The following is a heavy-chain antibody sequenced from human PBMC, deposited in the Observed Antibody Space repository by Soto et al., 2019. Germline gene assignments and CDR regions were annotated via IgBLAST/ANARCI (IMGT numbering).Heavy chain of an antibody. CDR3: ARVASSRSYPEHFDY. Sequence: ASGTGSCQAPAHTSTRYGISGLRQAPAQGLEWMGWIATYNGATNYARNLQDRLTMTTDTSTNTAYMELRSLRSDDTAVDYCARVASSRSYPEHFDYWGQGTQVTVSS. CDR1: AHTSTRYG. V-gene: IGHV1-18*01. J-gene: IGHJ4*02. CDR2: IATYNGAT. D-gene: IGHD1-26*01.